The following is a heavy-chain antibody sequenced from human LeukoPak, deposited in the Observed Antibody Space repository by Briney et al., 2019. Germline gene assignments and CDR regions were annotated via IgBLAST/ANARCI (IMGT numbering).Heavy chain of an antibody. CDR3: ARASYSGWTASHDY. D-gene: IGHD6-25*01. V-gene: IGHV3-66*01. Sequence: GGSLRLSCAASGFTVSSNYMSWVRQAPGKGLEWVSVIYSGGSTYYADSVKGRFTISRDNSKNTLYLQMNSLRAEDTAVYYCARASYSGWTASHDYWGQGTLVTVSS. J-gene: IGHJ4*02. CDR1: GFTVSSNY. CDR2: IYSGGST.